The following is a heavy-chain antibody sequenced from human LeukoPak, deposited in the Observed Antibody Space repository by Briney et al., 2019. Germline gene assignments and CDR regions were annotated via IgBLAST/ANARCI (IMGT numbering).Heavy chain of an antibody. V-gene: IGHV3-23*01. CDR3: ARDRHRYSYDTGGYPPY. J-gene: IGHJ4*02. Sequence: GGSLRLSCAASGFAFINYGMSWVRQAPGKGLEWVSAISGSGGTTYYADSVKGRFTISRDNAKNSLYLQMNSLRAEDTAVYYCARDRHRYSYDTGGYPPYWGQGTLVTVSS. CDR2: ISGSGGTT. D-gene: IGHD3-22*01. CDR1: GFAFINYG.